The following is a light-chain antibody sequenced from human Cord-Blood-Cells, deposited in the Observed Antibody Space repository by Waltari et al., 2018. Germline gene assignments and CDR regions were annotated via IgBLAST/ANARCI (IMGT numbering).Light chain of an antibody. V-gene: IGLV2-23*01. CDR1: SSDVGRYNL. CDR3: CSYAGSSTYV. Sequence: QSALTQPASGSGSPGQSITIPCTGTSSDVGRYNLVSWYQQHPGKAPKLMIYAGSKRPSGVSNRFSGSKSGNTASLTISGLQAEDEADYYCCSYAGSSTYVFGTGTKVTVL. CDR2: AGS. J-gene: IGLJ1*01.